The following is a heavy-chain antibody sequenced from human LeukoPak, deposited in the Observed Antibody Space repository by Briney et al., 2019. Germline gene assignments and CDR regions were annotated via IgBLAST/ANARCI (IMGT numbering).Heavy chain of an antibody. CDR2: ISSSGSTI. D-gene: IGHD2-2*02. V-gene: IGHV3-11*04. CDR1: GFTFSDYY. CDR3: ARASLGYCSSTSCYTSEDY. Sequence: GGSLRLSCAASGFTFSDYYMSWIRQAPGKGLEWDSYISSSGSTIYYADSVKGRFTISRDNAKNSLYLQMNSLRAEDTAVYYCARASLGYCSSTSCYTSEDYWGQGTLVTVSS. J-gene: IGHJ4*02.